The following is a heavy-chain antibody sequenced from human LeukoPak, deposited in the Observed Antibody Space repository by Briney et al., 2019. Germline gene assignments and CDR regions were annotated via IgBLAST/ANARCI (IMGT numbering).Heavy chain of an antibody. CDR2: IYHSGST. D-gene: IGHD3-16*01. V-gene: IGHV4-30-2*01. CDR1: GSSISSGGYS. CDR3: ARGGAKGPYYFDY. Sequence: PSQTQSLTCAVSGSSISSGGYSWSWIRQPPGKGLEWIGYIYHSGSTYYNPSLKSRVTISVDRSKHQFSLKLSSVTAADTAVYYCARGGAKGPYYFDYWCQGTLVTVSS. J-gene: IGHJ4*02.